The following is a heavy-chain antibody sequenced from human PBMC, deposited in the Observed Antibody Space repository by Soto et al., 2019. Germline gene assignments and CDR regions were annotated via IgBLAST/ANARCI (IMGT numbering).Heavy chain of an antibody. Sequence: QVQLVESGGGVVQPGRSLRLSCAASETTFSTYAIHWVRQAPGKGLEWVATISYDGNTKFYADSVKGRFTISRDNSKYMVYLQVSSLRTEDTAVYYCARASRYCTHGVCLGDFDYWGQGTLVTVSS. CDR1: ETTFSTYA. J-gene: IGHJ4*02. CDR3: ARASRYCTHGVCLGDFDY. CDR2: ISYDGNTK. V-gene: IGHV3-30-3*01. D-gene: IGHD2-8*01.